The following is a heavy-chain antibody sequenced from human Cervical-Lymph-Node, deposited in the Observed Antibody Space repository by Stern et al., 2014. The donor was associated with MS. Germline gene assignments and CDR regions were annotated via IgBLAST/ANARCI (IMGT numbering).Heavy chain of an antibody. Sequence: QDQLVQSGSELKKPGASVTVSCKASGYTFTKYLIHWVRQAPGHGLEWMGWINSNTGAPMYARDFAGRFVFSLDTSVTTAYLQISRLKTEDTAVYYCARDMSDFWSDYGHNWFDPWGQGTLVTVSS. V-gene: IGHV7-4-1*02. CDR2: INSNTGAP. CDR1: GYTFTKYL. J-gene: IGHJ5*02. D-gene: IGHD3-3*01. CDR3: ARDMSDFWSDYGHNWFDP.